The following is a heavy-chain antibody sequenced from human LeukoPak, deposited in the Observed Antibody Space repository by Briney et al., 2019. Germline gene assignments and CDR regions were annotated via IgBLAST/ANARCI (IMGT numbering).Heavy chain of an antibody. V-gene: IGHV3-23*01. Sequence: GGSLRLSCAASGFTFSSYAMSWVRQAPGKGLEWVSVISGSGDSTYYADSVKGRFTISRDNSKNTLYLQMNSLRAEGTAVYYCAKEPASSGWFDPWGQGTLVAVSS. CDR3: AKEPASSGWFDP. CDR1: GFTFSSYA. CDR2: ISGSGDST. D-gene: IGHD6-19*01. J-gene: IGHJ5*02.